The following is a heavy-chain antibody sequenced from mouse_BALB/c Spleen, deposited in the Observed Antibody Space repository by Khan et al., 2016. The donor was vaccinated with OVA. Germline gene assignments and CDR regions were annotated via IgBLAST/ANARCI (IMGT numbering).Heavy chain of an antibody. V-gene: IGHV1-5*01. CDR1: GYTFTSYW. CDR2: IYPGNTDT. D-gene: IGHD4-1*01. Sequence: VQLQQSGTVLARPGASVKMSCKASGYTFTSYWMHWVKQRPGQGLEWIGDIYPGNTDTNYNQKFKGKAKLTAGTSTSTAYMELSSLTNEDSAVYYCTRRNWDVACFAYWGQGTLVTVSA. J-gene: IGHJ3*01. CDR3: TRRNWDVACFAY.